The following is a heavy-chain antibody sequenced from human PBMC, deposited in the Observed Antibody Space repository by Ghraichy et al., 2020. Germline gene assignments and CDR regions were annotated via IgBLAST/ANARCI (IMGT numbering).Heavy chain of an antibody. V-gene: IGHV3-74*01. Sequence: GGSLRLSCAASGFTFSSYWMHWVRQAPGKGLVWVSRINSDGSSTSYADSVKGRFTISRDNAKNTLYLQMNSLRAEDTAVYYCARDPTMVRGALSPPYYYYYMDVWGKGTTVTVSS. J-gene: IGHJ6*03. CDR2: INSDGSST. CDR3: ARDPTMVRGALSPPYYYYYMDV. CDR1: GFTFSSYW. D-gene: IGHD3-10*01.